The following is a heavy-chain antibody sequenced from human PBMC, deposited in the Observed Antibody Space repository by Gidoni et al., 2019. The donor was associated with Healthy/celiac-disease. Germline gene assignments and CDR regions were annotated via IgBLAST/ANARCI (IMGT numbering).Heavy chain of an antibody. D-gene: IGHD4-17*01. Sequence: QVQLQESGPGLVKPSDTLSPPSPVAAGSICSYYWRWIRTPPGEVLEWIGYIYFSGSTNHNPSLKSRVTISVDTSKNQFSLKLSSVTAADTAVYYCARGASRLLPTRLLDYWGQGTLVTVSA. V-gene: IGHV4-59*07. CDR2: IYFSGST. CDR1: AGSICSYY. CDR3: ARGASRLLPTRLLDY. J-gene: IGHJ4*02.